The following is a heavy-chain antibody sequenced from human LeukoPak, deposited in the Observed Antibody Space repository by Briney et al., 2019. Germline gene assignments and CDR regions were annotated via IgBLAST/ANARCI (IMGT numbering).Heavy chain of an antibody. J-gene: IGHJ4*02. CDR1: GDSMNTYH. V-gene: IGHV4-4*07. Sequence: SETLSLTCTVSGDSMNTYHWAWIRQPAGKGLEWIGRLHSSGNTNFNPSLKSRVSISVDRSKEQFSLEMTSATAADTAVYFCARDPFRSSFESWGQGILVTVSS. D-gene: IGHD6-13*01. CDR2: LHSSGNT. CDR3: ARDPFRSSFES.